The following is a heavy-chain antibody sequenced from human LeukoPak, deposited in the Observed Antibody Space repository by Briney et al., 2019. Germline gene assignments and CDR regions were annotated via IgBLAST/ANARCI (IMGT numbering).Heavy chain of an antibody. CDR2: IIAVFDTT. D-gene: IGHD3-10*01. J-gene: IGHJ6*03. CDR1: GGTFINYA. Sequence: SVKVSCKASGGTFINYAISWVRQAPGQGVEWMGGIIAVFDTTNYAQKLQGRVTISAEKTTNTAYMGMSRVRDEDTAVCYCASPRFPYYSLSGPDYYFIDLWGKGPTLTVSS. V-gene: IGHV1-69*06. CDR3: ASPRFPYYSLSGPDYYFIDL.